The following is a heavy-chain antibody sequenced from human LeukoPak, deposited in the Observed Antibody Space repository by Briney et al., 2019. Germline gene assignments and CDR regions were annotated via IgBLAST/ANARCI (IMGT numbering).Heavy chain of an antibody. J-gene: IGHJ6*02. CDR3: ARERLYYYGSGRDYYYGMDV. CDR1: GGTFSSYA. D-gene: IGHD3-10*01. Sequence: SVKVSCKASGGTFSSYAISWVRQAPGQGLEWMGRIIPILGIANYAQKFQGRVTITADKSTSTAYMELSSLRSEDTAVYYCARERLYYYGSGRDYYYGMDVWGQGTTVTVSS. V-gene: IGHV1-69*04. CDR2: IIPILGIA.